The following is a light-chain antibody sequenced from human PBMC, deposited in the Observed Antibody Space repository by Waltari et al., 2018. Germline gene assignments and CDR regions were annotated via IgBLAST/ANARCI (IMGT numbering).Light chain of an antibody. CDR2: DAS. V-gene: IGKV3-11*01. CDR1: QSVSSY. CDR3: QQRSNWPLT. J-gene: IGKJ4*01. Sequence: EIVLTQSPATLSLSPGERATLSCRASQSVSSYLAWYQQKPGQAPRLLRYDASNRATGIPARFSGSGSGTDFTLTISSLEPEDFAVYYCQQRSNWPLTFGGGTKVEIE.